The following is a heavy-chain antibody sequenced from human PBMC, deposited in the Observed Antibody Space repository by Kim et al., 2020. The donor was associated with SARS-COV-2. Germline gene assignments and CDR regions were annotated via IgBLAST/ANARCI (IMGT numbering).Heavy chain of an antibody. CDR3: TTEYCSSTSCYTDYYYYGMDV. Sequence: GGSLRLSCAASGFTFSNAWMSWVRQAPGKGLEWVGRIKSKTDGGTTDYAAPVKGSFTISRDDSKNTLYLQMNSLKTEDTAVYYCTTEYCSSTSCYTDYYYYGMDVWGQGTTVTVSS. D-gene: IGHD2-2*02. CDR2: IKSKTDGGTT. V-gene: IGHV3-15*01. CDR1: GFTFSNAW. J-gene: IGHJ6*02.